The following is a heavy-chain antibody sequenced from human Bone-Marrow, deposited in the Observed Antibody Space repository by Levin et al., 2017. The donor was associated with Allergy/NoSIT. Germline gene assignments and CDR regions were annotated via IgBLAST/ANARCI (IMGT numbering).Heavy chain of an antibody. CDR2: IYHSGST. Sequence: PSETLSLTCAVSGGSISSSNWWSWVRQPPGKGLEWIGEIYHSGSTNYNPSLKSRVTISVDKSKNQFSLKLSSVTAADTAVYYCYVVVAPPDAFDIWGQGTMVTVSS. J-gene: IGHJ3*02. CDR1: GGSISSSNW. D-gene: IGHD2-21*01. V-gene: IGHV4-4*02. CDR3: YVVVAPPDAFDI.